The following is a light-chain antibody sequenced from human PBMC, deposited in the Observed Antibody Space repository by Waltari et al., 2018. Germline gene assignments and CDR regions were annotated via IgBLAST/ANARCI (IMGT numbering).Light chain of an antibody. Sequence: EIVLTQSPATVYLSPGERATLSCGASQSVTSNSLAWYHQKPGLAPRLLIYEASTRATGIPDRFSGSGSGTDFTLTISRLEPEDFAVYFCQQYSSSPVSFGGGTRVEI. V-gene: IGKV3D-20*01. J-gene: IGKJ4*01. CDR3: QQYSSSPVS. CDR2: EAS. CDR1: QSVTSNS.